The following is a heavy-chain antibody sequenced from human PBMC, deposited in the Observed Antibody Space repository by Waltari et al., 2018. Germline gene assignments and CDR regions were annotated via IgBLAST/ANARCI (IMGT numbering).Heavy chain of an antibody. Sequence: QVQLVQSGAEVKKPGSSVKVSCKASGGTFSSYPISWVRQAPGQGLEWMGRISPIFGTANYAQKFQGRVTITADKSTSTAYMELSSLRSEDTAVYYCARDQQLVGAFDIWGQGTMVTVSS. V-gene: IGHV1-69*08. D-gene: IGHD6-6*01. J-gene: IGHJ3*02. CDR3: ARDQQLVGAFDI. CDR2: ISPIFGTA. CDR1: GGTFSSYP.